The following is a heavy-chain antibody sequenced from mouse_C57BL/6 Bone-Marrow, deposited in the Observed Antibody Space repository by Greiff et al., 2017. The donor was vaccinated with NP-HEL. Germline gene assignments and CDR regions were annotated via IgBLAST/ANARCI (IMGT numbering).Heavy chain of an antibody. CDR1: GYAFTNYL. D-gene: IGHD1-1*01. J-gene: IGHJ2*01. CDR2: INPGSGGT. Sequence: QVQLKESGAELVRPGTSVKVSCKASGYAFTNYLIEWVKQRPGQGLEWIGVINPGSGGTNYNEKLKGKATLTADKSSSTAYMQLSILTSEDSAVYFGARGGNYYGSSLYYFDYWGQGTTLTVSS. CDR3: ARGGNYYGSSLYYFDY. V-gene: IGHV1-54*01.